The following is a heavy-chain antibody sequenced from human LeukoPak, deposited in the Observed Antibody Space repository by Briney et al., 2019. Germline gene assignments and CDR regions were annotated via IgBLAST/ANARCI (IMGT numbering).Heavy chain of an antibody. J-gene: IGHJ4*02. V-gene: IGHV3-23*01. CDR3: VKVRASEWLDDKSPFDT. CDR1: GFTFSSYA. Sequence: PGGSLRLSCAASGFTFSSYAMSWVRQAPGKGLEWVSAISGSGGSTYYADSVKGRFSISRDNSKDTLYLQMNSLRGDDTAVYYCVKVRASEWLDDKSPFDTWGQGTLVTVSS. D-gene: IGHD6-19*01. CDR2: ISGSGGST.